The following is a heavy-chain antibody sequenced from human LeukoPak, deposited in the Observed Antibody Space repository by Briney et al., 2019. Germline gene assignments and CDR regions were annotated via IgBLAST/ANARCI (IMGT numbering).Heavy chain of an antibody. D-gene: IGHD3-22*01. CDR1: GGSISSGGYS. CDR3: ARGSDHYYDSSGYYYDY. V-gene: IGHV4-30-2*01. J-gene: IGHJ4*02. Sequence: PSETLSLTCAVSGGSISSGGYSWSWIRQPPGKGLEWIGYIYHSGSTYYNPSLKSRVTISVDRSKNQFSLKLSSVTAADTAVYYCARGSDHYYDSSGYYYDYWGQGTLVTVSS. CDR2: IYHSGST.